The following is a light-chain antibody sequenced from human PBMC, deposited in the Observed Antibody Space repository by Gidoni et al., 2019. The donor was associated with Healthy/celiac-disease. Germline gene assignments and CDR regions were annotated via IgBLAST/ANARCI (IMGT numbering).Light chain of an antibody. CDR3: QAWDSSTLYV. Sequence: SYELTQPPSVSVSPGQTASITCSGDKLEDKYACWYQQKPGHSPVLVIYQDSKRPSGIPERFSGSNSGNTATLTISGTQAMDEADYYCQAWDSSTLYVFGTGTKLT. J-gene: IGLJ1*01. CDR1: KLEDKY. CDR2: QDS. V-gene: IGLV3-1*01.